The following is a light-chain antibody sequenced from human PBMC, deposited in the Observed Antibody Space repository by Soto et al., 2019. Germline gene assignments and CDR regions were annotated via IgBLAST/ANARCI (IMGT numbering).Light chain of an antibody. Sequence: EIMMTQSPVTLSVSPGERATLSCRASQSVNSNLAWYQQIPGQAPRLLIYDASTRATGIPARFSGSGSGTDFTLTISRLEPEDFAVYYCQQYGSSGTFGQGTKVDIK. V-gene: IGKV3-20*01. CDR3: QQYGSSGT. J-gene: IGKJ1*01. CDR1: QSVNSN. CDR2: DAS.